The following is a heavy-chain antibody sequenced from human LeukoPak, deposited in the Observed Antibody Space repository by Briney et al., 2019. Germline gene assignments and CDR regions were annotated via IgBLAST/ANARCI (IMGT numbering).Heavy chain of an antibody. Sequence: GGSLRLSCAASRCTLSTYCMSWVRQAPGKGLEWVAIIKQDGTEKYYVDSVKGRLTISRDNAENSLCLQMNSLRAEDTAVYYCAGGVGASHFDYWGQGTLVTVSS. V-gene: IGHV3-7*04. J-gene: IGHJ4*02. CDR2: IKQDGTEK. D-gene: IGHD1-26*01. CDR3: AGGVGASHFDY. CDR1: RCTLSTYC.